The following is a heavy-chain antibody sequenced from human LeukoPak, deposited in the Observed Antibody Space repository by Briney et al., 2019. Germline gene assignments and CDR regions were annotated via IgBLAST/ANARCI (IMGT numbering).Heavy chain of an antibody. D-gene: IGHD3-16*01. Sequence: SQTLSLACTVSGGSISRGDYYWSWIRQPPGKGLEWIGYIYYSGSTYYNPSLKSRVTISVDTSKNQFSLKLSSVTAADTAVYYCARAFPLGNWFDPWGQGTLVTVSS. J-gene: IGHJ5*02. V-gene: IGHV4-30-4*08. CDR2: IYYSGST. CDR3: ARAFPLGNWFDP. CDR1: GGSISRGDYY.